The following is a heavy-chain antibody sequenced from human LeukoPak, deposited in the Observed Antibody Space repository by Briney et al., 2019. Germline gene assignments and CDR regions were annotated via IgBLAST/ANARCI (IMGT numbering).Heavy chain of an antibody. D-gene: IGHD6-13*01. CDR2: IYYSGST. V-gene: IGHV4-31*03. CDR3: GAAAGNIYYFDY. CDR1: GGSISSGGYY. Sequence: SETLSLTCTVSGGSISSGGYYWSWIRQHPGKGLEWIGYIYYSGSTYYNPSLKSRVTISVDTSKNQFSLKLSSVTAADTAVYYSGAAAGNIYYFDYWGQGTLVTVSS. J-gene: IGHJ4*02.